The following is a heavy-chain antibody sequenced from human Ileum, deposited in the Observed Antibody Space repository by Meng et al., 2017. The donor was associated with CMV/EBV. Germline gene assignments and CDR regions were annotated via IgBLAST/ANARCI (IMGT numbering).Heavy chain of an antibody. CDR1: GDSISNYF. CDR3: ARGESRGYYYFDY. V-gene: IGHV4-4*07. Sequence: HLQESGPGLVRPSETLSLPCTVPGDSISNYFWSWIRQPAGKKLEWIGRISPSGNINYIPSLKGRVTMSLDTSNNQIFLNLTSVTAADTALYYCARGESRGYYYFDYWGQGILVTVSS. CDR2: ISPSGNI. J-gene: IGHJ4*02. D-gene: IGHD3-22*01.